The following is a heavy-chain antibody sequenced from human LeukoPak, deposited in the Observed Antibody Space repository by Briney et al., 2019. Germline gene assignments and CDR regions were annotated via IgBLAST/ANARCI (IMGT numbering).Heavy chain of an antibody. D-gene: IGHD6-19*01. J-gene: IGHJ4*02. V-gene: IGHV1-46*01. CDR2: INPSGGST. Sequence: APVKVSCKASGYTFTSYYMHWVRQAPGQGLEWMGIINPSGGSTSYAQKFQGRVTMTRDMSTSTVYMELSSLRSEDTAVYYCARDAGDIAVAGLFDYWGQGTLVTVSS. CDR1: GYTFTSYY. CDR3: ARDAGDIAVAGLFDY.